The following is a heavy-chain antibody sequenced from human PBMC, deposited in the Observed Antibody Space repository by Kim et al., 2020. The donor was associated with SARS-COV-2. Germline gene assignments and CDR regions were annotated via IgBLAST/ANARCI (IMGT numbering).Heavy chain of an antibody. D-gene: IGHD3-10*01. V-gene: IGHV1-3*01. CDR1: GYTFTSYA. CDR3: ARVKPLWFGELWYYYGMDV. J-gene: IGHJ6*02. Sequence: ASVKVSCKASGYTFTSYAMHWVRQAPGQRLEWMGWINAGNGNTKYSQKFQGRVTITRDTSASTAYMELSSLRSEDTAVYYCARVKPLWFGELWYYYGMDVWGQGTTVTVSS. CDR2: INAGNGNT.